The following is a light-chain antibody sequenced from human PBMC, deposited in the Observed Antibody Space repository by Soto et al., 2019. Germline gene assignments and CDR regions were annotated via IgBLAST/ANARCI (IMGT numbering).Light chain of an antibody. CDR1: SSDVGGYNY. Sequence: QSALTKPASVSRSARQSLTIFCTGTSSDVGGYNYVSWYQHHPGKVPQLMIYDVSNRPSGVSNRFSGSKSGNTASLTISGLQAEDEADYYFPFYTSHTCYVFRTVTKVLVL. CDR3: PFYTSHTCYV. J-gene: IGLJ1*01. V-gene: IGLV2-14*03. CDR2: DVS.